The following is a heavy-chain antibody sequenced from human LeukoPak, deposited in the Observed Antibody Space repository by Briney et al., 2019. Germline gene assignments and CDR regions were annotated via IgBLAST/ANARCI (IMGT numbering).Heavy chain of an antibody. J-gene: IGHJ5*02. CDR3: ARAVAGDNWFDP. V-gene: IGHV1-2*02. Sequence: ASVKVSCKASGYTFTGYYMHWVRRAPGQGLEWMGWINPNSGGTNYAQEFQGRVTMTRDTSISTAYMELSRLRSDDTAVYYCARAVAGDNWFDPWGQGTLVTVSS. D-gene: IGHD6-19*01. CDR2: INPNSGGT. CDR1: GYTFTGYY.